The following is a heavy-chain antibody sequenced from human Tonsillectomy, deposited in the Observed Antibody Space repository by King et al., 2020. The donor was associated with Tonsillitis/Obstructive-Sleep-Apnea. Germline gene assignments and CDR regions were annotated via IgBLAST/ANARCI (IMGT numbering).Heavy chain of an antibody. J-gene: IGHJ6*03. CDR3: ARFNVPAAALPYYYYYMDV. CDR2: IKQDGSEK. V-gene: IGHV3-7*01. CDR1: GFTFSSCW. D-gene: IGHD2-2*01. Sequence: VQLVESGGGLVQPGGSLRLSCAASGFTFSSCWMSWVRQAPGKGLEWVANIKQDGSEKYYVDSVKGRFTISRDNAKNSLYLQMNSLRAEDTAVYYCARFNVPAAALPYYYYYMDVWGKGTTDTVSS.